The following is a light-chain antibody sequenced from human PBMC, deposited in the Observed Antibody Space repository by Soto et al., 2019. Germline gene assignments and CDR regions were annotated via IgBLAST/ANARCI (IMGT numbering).Light chain of an antibody. Sequence: DIQMTQSPSTLSASVGDRVTITCRASQSISSWLAWYQQKPGKAPKVLMYKASSLERGVPARFSGSGSGTEFTLTISSLQPDDSATYYCQHYNSYPLTFGGGTKVEI. J-gene: IGKJ4*01. CDR1: QSISSW. CDR3: QHYNSYPLT. CDR2: KAS. V-gene: IGKV1-5*03.